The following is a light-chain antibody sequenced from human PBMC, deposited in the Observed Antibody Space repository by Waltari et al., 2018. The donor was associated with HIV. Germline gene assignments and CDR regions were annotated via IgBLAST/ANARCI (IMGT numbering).Light chain of an antibody. CDR3: AAWDDSHYV. J-gene: IGLJ1*01. CDR1: SSNIGSNY. V-gene: IGLV1-47*01. Sequence: QSVLTQPPSASGTPGPRVTISCSGSSSNIGSNYVYWYQQLPGTAPKLLIYRNNQRPSGVPDRFSGSKSGTSASVAISGLRSEDEADYYCAAWDDSHYVFGTGTKVTVL. CDR2: RNN.